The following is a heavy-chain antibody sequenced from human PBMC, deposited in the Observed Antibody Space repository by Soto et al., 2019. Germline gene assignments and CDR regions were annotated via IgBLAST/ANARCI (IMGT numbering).Heavy chain of an antibody. CDR2: ISTYSGDT. J-gene: IGHJ5*02. Sequence: QVQLVQSGAEVKKPGASVKVSCKASGYTFTSYGISWVRQAPGQGLEWMGWISTYSGDTNYAQNLQGRVTMTTDTSTSTAYMELRSLRSGDTAVYYCARDEACSSTSCYQWRSGDWFDPWGQGTLVTVSS. V-gene: IGHV1-18*01. D-gene: IGHD2-2*01. CDR1: GYTFTSYG. CDR3: ARDEACSSTSCYQWRSGDWFDP.